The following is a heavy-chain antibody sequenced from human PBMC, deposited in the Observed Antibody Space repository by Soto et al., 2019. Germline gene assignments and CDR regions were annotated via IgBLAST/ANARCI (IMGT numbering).Heavy chain of an antibody. D-gene: IGHD3-22*01. Sequence: TLSLTCTVSGDSISSSYWSWIRQPPGKGLEWIGYISHSGSTNYNPSLKSRVTISVDTSKNQFSLKLTSVTAADTAVYYCARVPSYYDSSGYYYVYFDYWGQGTLVTVSS. J-gene: IGHJ4*02. CDR1: GDSISSSY. CDR3: ARVPSYYDSSGYYYVYFDY. CDR2: ISHSGST. V-gene: IGHV4-59*12.